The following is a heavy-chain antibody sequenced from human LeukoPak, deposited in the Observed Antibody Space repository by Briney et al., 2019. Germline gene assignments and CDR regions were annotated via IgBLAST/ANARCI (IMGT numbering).Heavy chain of an antibody. V-gene: IGHV1-46*01. CDR3: ARAREDGYNPIEIFDY. D-gene: IGHD5-24*01. CDR1: GYTFTSYY. CDR2: INPSGGST. Sequence: ASVKVSCKASGYTFTSYYMHWVRQAPGQGLEWMGIINPSGGSTSYAQKFQGRVTMTRDTSTSTVYMELSSLRSEDTAVYYCARAREDGYNPIEIFDYWGQGTLVTVSS. J-gene: IGHJ4*02.